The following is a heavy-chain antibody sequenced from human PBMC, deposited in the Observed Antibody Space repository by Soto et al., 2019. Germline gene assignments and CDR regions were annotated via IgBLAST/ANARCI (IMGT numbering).Heavy chain of an antibody. CDR1: GFTFSDYY. D-gene: IGHD3-10*01. CDR2: IDSSSTHT. J-gene: IGHJ1*01. V-gene: IGHV3-11*05. Sequence: QVQLVESGGGLVKPGGSLRLSCAASGFTFSDYYMSWFRQAPGKGLEWVSHIDSSSTHTNYADSVKGRITNARDNAKNSLDLQMNGLGAEDTAVYYCARAQRPFSGSGSYPQHWGQGTPVTVAS. CDR3: ARAQRPFSGSGSYPQH.